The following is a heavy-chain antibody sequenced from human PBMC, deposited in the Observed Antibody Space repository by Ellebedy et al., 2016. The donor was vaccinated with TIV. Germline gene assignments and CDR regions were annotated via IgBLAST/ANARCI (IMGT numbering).Heavy chain of an antibody. CDR3: ARGWFGSGMGV. Sequence: SQTLSLTCVISGDSVSTDIGWNWIRQSPSRGLEWLGRTYYRSTWNNDYAVSLKSRITINPDTSKNPFSLQLNSVIPDDTAVYYCARGWFGSGMGVWGQGTTVTVSS. J-gene: IGHJ6*02. CDR2: TYYRSTWNN. V-gene: IGHV6-1*01. CDR1: GDSVSTDIG. D-gene: IGHD3-16*01.